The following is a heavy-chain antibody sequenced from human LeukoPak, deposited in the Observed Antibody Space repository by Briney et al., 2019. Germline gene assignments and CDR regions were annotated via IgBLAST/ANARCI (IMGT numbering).Heavy chain of an antibody. Sequence: PGGSLRLSCAASGFTFSDYYMSWIRQAPGKGLEWVSAISGSGSSTYYADSVKGRFTISRDNSKNTLYLQMNSLRAEDTAVYYCAKASAMIVVVSKHFDYWGQGTLVTVSS. CDR2: ISGSGSST. V-gene: IGHV3-23*01. D-gene: IGHD3-22*01. J-gene: IGHJ4*02. CDR1: GFTFSDYY. CDR3: AKASAMIVVVSKHFDY.